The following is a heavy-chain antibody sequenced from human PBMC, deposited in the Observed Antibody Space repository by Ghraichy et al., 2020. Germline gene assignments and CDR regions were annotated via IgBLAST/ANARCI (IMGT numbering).Heavy chain of an antibody. CDR3: ANLEPYYGSGSLHLGVYYFDY. CDR1: GFTFSSYA. Sequence: GESLNISCAASGFTFSSYAMSWVRQAPGKGLEWVSAISGSGGSTYYADSVKGRFTISRDNSKNTLYLQMNSLRAEDTAVYYCANLEPYYGSGSLHLGVYYFDYWGQGTLVTVSS. V-gene: IGHV3-23*01. J-gene: IGHJ4*02. D-gene: IGHD3-10*01. CDR2: ISGSGGST.